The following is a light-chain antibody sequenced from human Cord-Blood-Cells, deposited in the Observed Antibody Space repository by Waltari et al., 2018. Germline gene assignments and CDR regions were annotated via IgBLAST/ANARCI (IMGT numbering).Light chain of an antibody. Sequence: DVVMTQSPLSLPVTLGQPASISCRSSQSLVYSDGNTYLNWFQQRPGQSPRILICKVSNRDAGVPDRVSGSGSGTDFTLKISRVEAEDVGFYYCMQGTHWPPTFGQGTKVEIK. V-gene: IGKV2-30*01. CDR1: QSLVYSDGNTY. J-gene: IGKJ1*01. CDR3: MQGTHWPPT. CDR2: KVS.